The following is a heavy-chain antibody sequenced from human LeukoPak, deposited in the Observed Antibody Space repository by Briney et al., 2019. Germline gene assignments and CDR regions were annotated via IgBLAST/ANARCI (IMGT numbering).Heavy chain of an antibody. Sequence: GGSLRLSCAASGFTFSINSMNWVRQAPGKGLEWVSYISSSSSSIYYADSVKGRFTISRDNAKNSLYLQMYSLRDEDTAVYYCARNPVATLDYWGQGTLVTVSS. CDR1: GFTFSINS. D-gene: IGHD5-12*01. CDR3: ARNPVATLDY. CDR2: ISSSSSSI. V-gene: IGHV3-48*02. J-gene: IGHJ4*02.